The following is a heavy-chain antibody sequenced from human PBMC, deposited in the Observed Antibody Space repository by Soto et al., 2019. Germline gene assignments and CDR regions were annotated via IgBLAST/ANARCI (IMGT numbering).Heavy chain of an antibody. Sequence: ASVKVSCKASGYTFTSYGISWVRQAPGQGLEWMGWISAYNGNTNYAQKLQGRVTMTTDTSTSTAYMELRSLRSDDTAVYYCARDTGYDIIYYYYMDVWGKGTTVTVSS. D-gene: IGHD3-9*01. V-gene: IGHV1-18*01. CDR3: ARDTGYDIIYYYYMDV. CDR1: GYTFTSYG. CDR2: ISAYNGNT. J-gene: IGHJ6*03.